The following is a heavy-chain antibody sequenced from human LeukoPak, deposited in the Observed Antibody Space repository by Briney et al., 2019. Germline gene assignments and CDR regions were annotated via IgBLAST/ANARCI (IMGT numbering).Heavy chain of an antibody. CDR2: IIPIFGTA. CDR1: GGTFSSYA. J-gene: IGHJ4*02. V-gene: IGHV1-69*13. CDR3: ARSHLEPGEVVTARHFDY. Sequence: SVKVSCKASGGTFSSYAISWVRQAPGQGLEWMGGIIPIFGTANYAQKFQGRVTITADESTSTAYMELSSLRSEDTAVYYCARSHLEPGEVVTARHFDYWGQGTLVTVSS. D-gene: IGHD2-21*02.